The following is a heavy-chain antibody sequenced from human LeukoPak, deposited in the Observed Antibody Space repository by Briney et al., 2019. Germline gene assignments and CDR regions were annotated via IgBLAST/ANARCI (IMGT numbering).Heavy chain of an antibody. CDR2: IKPDGTEK. V-gene: IGHV3-7*01. Sequence: GGSLRLSCAASGLSFGISWLSWVREAPGRGLEWVARIKPDGTEKSYVASVEGRFAISRDNAKNSLYLQMNSLRNEDTALYYCARDWSWDAHDYWGRGTLITVSS. J-gene: IGHJ4*02. CDR1: GLSFGISW. D-gene: IGHD1-26*01. CDR3: ARDWSWDAHDY.